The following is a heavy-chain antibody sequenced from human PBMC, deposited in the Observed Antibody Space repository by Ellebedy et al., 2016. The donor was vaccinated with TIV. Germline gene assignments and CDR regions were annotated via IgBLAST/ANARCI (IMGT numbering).Heavy chain of an antibody. V-gene: IGHV4-4*07. CDR3: AREIVVVPAARNWFNP. Sequence: SETLSLXXTVSGGSISSYYWSWIRQPAGKGLEWIGRIYTSGSTNYNPSLKSRVTMSVDTSKNQFSLKLSSVTAADTAVYYCAREIVVVPAARNWFNPWGQGTLVTVSS. CDR1: GGSISSYY. J-gene: IGHJ5*02. D-gene: IGHD2-2*01. CDR2: IYTSGST.